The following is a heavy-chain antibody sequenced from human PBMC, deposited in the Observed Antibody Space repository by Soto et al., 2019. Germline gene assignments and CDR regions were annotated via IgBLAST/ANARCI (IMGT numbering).Heavy chain of an antibody. CDR3: ASHCSTRCSDWIDP. J-gene: IGHJ5*02. V-gene: IGHV1-46*03. CDR2: IDPRGGGT. CDR1: GYRFTKYY. Sequence: QVQLVQSGPEVKKPGASVKISCRASGYRFTKYYVHWVRQAPGQGLEWMGVIDPRGGGTTYAQKFQDRVTMTRYSARSTVFLDLASMRSEGTDMYFCASHCSTRCSDWIDPWGQGTLVIVSS. D-gene: IGHD2-15*01.